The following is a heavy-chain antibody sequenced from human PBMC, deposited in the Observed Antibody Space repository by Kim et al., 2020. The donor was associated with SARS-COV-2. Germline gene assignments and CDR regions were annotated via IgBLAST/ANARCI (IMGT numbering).Heavy chain of an antibody. Sequence: SRVTISVDTSKNQFSLRLSSVTAADTAVYYCARHYYGSGSSSRTSGYFDYWGQGTLVTVSS. J-gene: IGHJ4*02. CDR3: ARHYYGSGSSSRTSGYFDY. D-gene: IGHD3-10*01. V-gene: IGHV4-34*01.